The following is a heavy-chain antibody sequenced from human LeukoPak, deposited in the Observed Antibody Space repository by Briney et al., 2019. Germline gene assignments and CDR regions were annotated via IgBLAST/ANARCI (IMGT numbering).Heavy chain of an antibody. D-gene: IGHD2-2*01. CDR2: IYYSGST. CDR1: GGSISSGDYY. Sequence: PSETLSLTCTVSGGSISSGDYYWSWIRQPPGKGLEWIGYIYYSGSTYYNPSLKSRVTISVDTSKNQFSLKLSSVTAADTAVYYCARVRAVVPGSHYYSGMDVWGQGTTVTVSS. CDR3: ARVRAVVPGSHYYSGMDV. J-gene: IGHJ6*02. V-gene: IGHV4-30-4*01.